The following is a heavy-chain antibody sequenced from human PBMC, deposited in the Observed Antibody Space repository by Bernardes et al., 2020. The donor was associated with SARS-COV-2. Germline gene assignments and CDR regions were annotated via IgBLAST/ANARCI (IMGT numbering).Heavy chain of an antibody. CDR1: GFTFGDYA. CDR3: AKFGDGDYDSIDY. J-gene: IGHJ4*02. V-gene: IGHV3-9*01. D-gene: IGHD4-17*01. Sequence: GGSLRLSCAASGFTFGDYAMHWVRQTPGKGLEWVSGISWNSGSIGYADSVKGRFTISRDNAKNSLYLQMNSLRAEDTALYYCAKFGDGDYDSIDYWGQGTLVTVSS. CDR2: ISWNSGSI.